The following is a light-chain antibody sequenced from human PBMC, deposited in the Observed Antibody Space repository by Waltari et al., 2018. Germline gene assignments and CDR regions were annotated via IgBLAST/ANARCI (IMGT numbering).Light chain of an antibody. J-gene: IGKJ1*01. CDR2: GAS. CDR3: QQYGSSPPWT. V-gene: IGKV3-20*01. CDR1: QSVSSSY. Sequence: EIVLTQSPGTLSLSPGERATLSCRASQSVSSSYLAWYQQKPGHAPRLLIYGASSRATGIPDRFSGSGSGTDFTLTINRLEPEDFAVYYCQQYGSSPPWTFGQGTKVEIK.